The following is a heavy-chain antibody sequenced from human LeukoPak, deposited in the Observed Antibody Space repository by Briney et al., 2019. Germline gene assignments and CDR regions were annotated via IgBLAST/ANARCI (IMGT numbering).Heavy chain of an antibody. V-gene: IGHV3-74*01. CDR1: GFTFSSYW. Sequence: QPGGSLRLSCAASGFTFSSYWMHWVRQAPGKGLVWVSRINSDGSTTTYADSVKGRFTISRDNAKNTLYLQMNSLRAEDTAVYYCARVGSGWYLFDYWGQGTLVTVSS. CDR2: INSDGSTT. CDR3: ARVGSGWYLFDY. D-gene: IGHD6-19*01. J-gene: IGHJ4*02.